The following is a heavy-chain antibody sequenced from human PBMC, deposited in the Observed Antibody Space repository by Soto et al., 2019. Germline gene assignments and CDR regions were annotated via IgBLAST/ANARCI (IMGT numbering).Heavy chain of an antibody. J-gene: IGHJ5*02. CDR2: MNPNSGNT. CDR1: GYTFTSYD. D-gene: IGHD3-9*01. CDR3: ARGQYDILTGYYGSGRNWFDP. Sequence: ASVKVSCKASGYTFTSYDINWVRQATGQGLGWMGWMNPNSGNTGYAQKFQGRVTMTRNTSISTAYMELSSLRSEDTAVYYCARGQYDILTGYYGSGRNWFDPWGQGTLVTVSS. V-gene: IGHV1-8*01.